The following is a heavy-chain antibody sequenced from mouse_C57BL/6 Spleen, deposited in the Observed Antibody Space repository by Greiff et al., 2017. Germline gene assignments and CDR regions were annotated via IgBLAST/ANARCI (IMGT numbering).Heavy chain of an antibody. Sequence: VQLQQSGPELVKPGASVKISCKASGYAFSSSWMNWVKPRPGKGLEWIGRIYPGDGDTNYNGKFKGKATLTADKSSSTAYMQLSSLTSEDSAVYFCARSGTGTREFPYWGQGTLVTVSA. CDR1: GYAFSSSW. D-gene: IGHD4-1*01. V-gene: IGHV1-82*01. J-gene: IGHJ3*01. CDR2: IYPGDGDT. CDR3: ARSGTGTREFPY.